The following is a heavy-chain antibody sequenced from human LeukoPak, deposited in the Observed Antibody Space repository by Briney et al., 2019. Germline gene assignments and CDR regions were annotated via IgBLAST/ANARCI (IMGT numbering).Heavy chain of an antibody. V-gene: IGHV3-49*04. J-gene: IGHJ4*02. Sequence: GSLRLSCAASGFTVSSNEMSWVRQAPGKGLEWIGFISGGTTEYAASVKGRFTISRDDSTSIAYLQMNSLTTEDTAVYYCSRGSGWLSVYWGQGTLVTVSS. CDR3: SRGSGWLSVY. CDR2: ISGGTT. CDR1: GFTVSSNE. D-gene: IGHD6-19*01.